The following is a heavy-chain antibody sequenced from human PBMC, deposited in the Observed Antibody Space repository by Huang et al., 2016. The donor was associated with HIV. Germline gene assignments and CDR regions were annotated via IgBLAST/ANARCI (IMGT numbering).Heavy chain of an antibody. V-gene: IGHV4-39*01. CDR2: NYYSGRA. CDR1: GGSITSSGYF. CDR3: AGRGVTGTGDPPGLFDY. D-gene: IGHD7-27*01. Sequence: QVQLQESGPGLVKPSETLSLTCTVSGGSITSSGYFWGWIRQPPGKGLEWLGSNYYSGRAYDNPSLKSRVTTSVNMSKNQFSLKLTSVTAADTAVYYCAGRGVTGTGDPPGLFDYWGQGTLVTVSS. J-gene: IGHJ4*02.